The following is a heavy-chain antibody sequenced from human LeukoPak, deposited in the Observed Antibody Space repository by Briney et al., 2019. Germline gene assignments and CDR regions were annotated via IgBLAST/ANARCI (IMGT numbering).Heavy chain of an antibody. CDR3: ARVKGALNYFYYMDV. CDR2: IYYSGST. J-gene: IGHJ6*03. V-gene: IGHV4-39*06. Sequence: PSETLSLTCSVSGGSISSSSYYWGWIRQPPGRGLEWIGSIYYSGSTYYNPSLKSRVTISVDTSKNQFPLKLRSVTAADTAVYYCARVKGALNYFYYMDVWGKGTTVTVSS. CDR1: GGSISSSSYY.